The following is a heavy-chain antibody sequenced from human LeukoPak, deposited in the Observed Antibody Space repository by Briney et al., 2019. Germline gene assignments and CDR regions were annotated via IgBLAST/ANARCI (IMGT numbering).Heavy chain of an antibody. CDR1: GYTFTNYA. Sequence: EASVKVPCKTSGYTFTNYAMNWVRQAPGQGLEWMGWINTNTGNPTYAQGFTGRFVFSLDTSVSTAYLQISSLKAEDTAVYYCARVVRGSSGYRYYFDHWGQGTLVTVSS. CDR2: INTNTGNP. V-gene: IGHV7-4-1*02. J-gene: IGHJ4*02. CDR3: ARVVRGSSGYRYYFDH. D-gene: IGHD3-22*01.